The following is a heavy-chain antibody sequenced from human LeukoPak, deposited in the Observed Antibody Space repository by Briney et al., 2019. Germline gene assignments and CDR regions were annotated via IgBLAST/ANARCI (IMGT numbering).Heavy chain of an antibody. CDR3: AREFLVAVAGFDY. CDR1: GGSFSGYY. J-gene: IGHJ4*02. V-gene: IGHV4-34*01. D-gene: IGHD6-19*01. CDR2: INHSGST. Sequence: SETLSLTCAVYGGSFSGYYWSWIRQPPGKGLEWIGEINHSGSTNYNPSLKSRVTISVDTSKNQFSLKLSSVTAADTAVYYCAREFLVAVAGFDYWGQGTLVTVSS.